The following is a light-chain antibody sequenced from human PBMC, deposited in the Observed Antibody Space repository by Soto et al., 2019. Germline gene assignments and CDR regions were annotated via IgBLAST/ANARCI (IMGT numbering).Light chain of an antibody. CDR1: SSDVGGYSY. CDR3: SSYTSSSTLV. CDR2: DVS. V-gene: IGLV2-14*01. J-gene: IGLJ2*01. Sequence: QSALTQPASVSGSPGQSITISCTGTSSDVGGYSYVSWYQQHPGKAPKFMIYDVSNRPSGVSNRFSGSKSGNTASLTISGLQAEDEADYYCSSYTSSSTLVFGGGTKVTVL.